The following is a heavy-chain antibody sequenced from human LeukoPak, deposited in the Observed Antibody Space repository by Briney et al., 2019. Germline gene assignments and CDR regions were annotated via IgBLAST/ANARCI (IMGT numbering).Heavy chain of an antibody. CDR3: AKDGIRSDSSGYPLLFDY. Sequence: GGSLRLSCAASGFTFSSYSMNWVRQAPGKGLEWVAFIRYDGSNKYYADSVKGRFTISRDNSKNTLYLQMNSLRAEDTAVYYCAKDGIRSDSSGYPLLFDYWGQGTLVTVSS. J-gene: IGHJ4*02. CDR2: IRYDGSNK. V-gene: IGHV3-30*02. D-gene: IGHD3-22*01. CDR1: GFTFSSYS.